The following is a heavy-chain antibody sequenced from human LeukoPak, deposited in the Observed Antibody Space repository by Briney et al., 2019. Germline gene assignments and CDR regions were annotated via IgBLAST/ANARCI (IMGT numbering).Heavy chain of an antibody. CDR3: ARDRGRSGSYLDY. D-gene: IGHD1-26*01. V-gene: IGHV4-59*12. CDR2: IYHSGST. J-gene: IGHJ4*02. Sequence: PSETLSLTCTVSGGSISNYYWSWIRQPPGKGLEWIGYIYHSGSTYYNPSLKSRVTISVDRSKNQFSLKLSSVTAADTAVYYCARDRGRSGSYLDYWGQGTLVTVSS. CDR1: GGSISNYY.